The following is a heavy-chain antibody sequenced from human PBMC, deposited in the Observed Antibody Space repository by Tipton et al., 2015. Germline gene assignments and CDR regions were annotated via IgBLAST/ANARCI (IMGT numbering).Heavy chain of an antibody. Sequence: GLVKPSETLSLRCTVSNGSISTYYWSWIRQSPGRGLEWIGYINYSGRTTYNPSLKSRVTISVDTSKNQFSLTLSSVTAADTAFYYCARKPVVRGAYYYFDYWGQGTLVTVSS. CDR2: INYSGRT. CDR3: ARKPVVRGAYYYFDY. J-gene: IGHJ4*02. CDR1: NGSISTYY. V-gene: IGHV4-59*08. D-gene: IGHD3-10*01.